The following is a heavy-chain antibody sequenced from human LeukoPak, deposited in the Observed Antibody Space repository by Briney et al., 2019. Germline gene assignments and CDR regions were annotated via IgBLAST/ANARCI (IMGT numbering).Heavy chain of an antibody. Sequence: GGSLRLSCAASEFTFRSYEMNWVRQAPGKGLEWISYISSTGNTIYYVDSVQGRFTISRDNANNSLFLQMNSLRAEDTAVYYCARGRYCSGHNCYFDYWGQGTLVTASS. V-gene: IGHV3-48*03. CDR1: EFTFRSYE. CDR2: ISSTGNTI. D-gene: IGHD2-15*01. CDR3: ARGRYCSGHNCYFDY. J-gene: IGHJ4*02.